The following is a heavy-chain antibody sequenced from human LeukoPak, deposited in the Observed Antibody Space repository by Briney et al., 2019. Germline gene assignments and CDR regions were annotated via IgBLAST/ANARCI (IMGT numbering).Heavy chain of an antibody. Sequence: PSETLSLTCTVSGGSISSYYWSWIRQPAGKGLEWIGRIYTSGSTNYNPSLKSRVTMSVDTSKNQFSLKLSSVTAADTAVYYYARERVFVEELSTHMGFDPWGQGTLVTVSS. CDR3: ARERVFVEELSTHMGFDP. J-gene: IGHJ5*02. D-gene: IGHD3-16*02. CDR1: GGSISSYY. CDR2: IYTSGST. V-gene: IGHV4-4*07.